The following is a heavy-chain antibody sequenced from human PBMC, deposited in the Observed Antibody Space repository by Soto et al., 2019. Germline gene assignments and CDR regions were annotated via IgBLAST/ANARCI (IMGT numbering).Heavy chain of an antibody. V-gene: IGHV3-30-3*01. Sequence: QVQLVESGGGVVQPGRSLRLSCAASGFTFSSYAMHWVRQAPGKGLEWVAVISYDGSNKYYADSVKGRFTISRDNSKNTLYLQMNSLGAEDTAVYYCARGDYGDYVSPYDAFDIWGQGTMVTVSS. D-gene: IGHD4-17*01. CDR2: ISYDGSNK. J-gene: IGHJ3*02. CDR1: GFTFSSYA. CDR3: ARGDYGDYVSPYDAFDI.